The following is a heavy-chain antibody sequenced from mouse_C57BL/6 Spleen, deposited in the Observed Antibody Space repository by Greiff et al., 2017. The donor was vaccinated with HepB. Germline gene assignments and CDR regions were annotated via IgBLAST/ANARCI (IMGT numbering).Heavy chain of an antibody. V-gene: IGHV1-61*01. Sequence: VQLQQPGAELVRPGSSVKLSCKASGYTFTSYWMDWVKQRPGQGLEWIGNIYPSDSETHYNQKFKDKATLTVDKSSSTAYMQLSSLTSEDSAVYYCARRVIYDGYYAYAMDYWGQGTSVTVSS. CDR1: GYTFTSYW. CDR3: ARRVIYDGYYAYAMDY. D-gene: IGHD2-3*01. CDR2: IYPSDSET. J-gene: IGHJ4*01.